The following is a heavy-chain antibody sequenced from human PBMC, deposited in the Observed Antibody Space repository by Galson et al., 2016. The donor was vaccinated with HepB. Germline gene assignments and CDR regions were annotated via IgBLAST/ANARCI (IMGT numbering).Heavy chain of an antibody. CDR2: VYKTDST. D-gene: IGHD6-19*01. CDR3: VTGSGWLPDV. V-gene: IGHV4-59*01. J-gene: IGHJ6*04. CDR1: GASISDYY. Sequence: ETLSLTCSVSGASISDYYCNWVRQPPGKALEWIGYVYKTDSTKYNPTHKSRITISGDTSKNQFSLTLNSVTAADTAGYYCVTGSGWLPDVWGKGTTVTVSS.